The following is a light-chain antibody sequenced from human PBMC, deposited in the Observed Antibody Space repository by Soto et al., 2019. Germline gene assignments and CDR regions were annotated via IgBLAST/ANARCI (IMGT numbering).Light chain of an antibody. Sequence: DIQMTQSPSSVSASVEDRFTITWRASQAIRNDLGWYQQKPGKAPKRLIYAASSLDSEVPLRFSGSGSGTEFALTISSLQPEDFATYYCLQHNTYPWTFGQGTKVDIK. J-gene: IGKJ1*01. CDR3: LQHNTYPWT. V-gene: IGKV1-17*01. CDR2: AAS. CDR1: QAIRND.